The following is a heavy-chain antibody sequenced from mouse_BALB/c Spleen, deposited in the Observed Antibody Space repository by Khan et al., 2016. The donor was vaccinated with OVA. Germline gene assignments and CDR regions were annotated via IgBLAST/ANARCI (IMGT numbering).Heavy chain of an antibody. J-gene: IGHJ3*01. Sequence: EVQLQEPGTSLVQPSQTLSPTCSVTGDSISRGYWSWIRKFTGNKLEYMGYMISSGYTYYNPSLKSRISITRHTSKNQYYLQLNSVTTRDTDASYCARSTDRYAFAYWGQGTLVPVSA. CDR3: ARSTDRYAFAY. CDR2: MISSGYT. D-gene: IGHD2-14*01. V-gene: IGHV3-8*02. CDR1: GDSISRGY.